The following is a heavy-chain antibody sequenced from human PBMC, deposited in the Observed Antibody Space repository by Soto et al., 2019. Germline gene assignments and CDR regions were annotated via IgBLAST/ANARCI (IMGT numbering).Heavy chain of an antibody. CDR2: INHSGST. Sequence: SETLSLTCAVYGGSFSGYYWSWIRQPPGKGLEWIGEINHSGSTNYNPSLKSRVTISVDTSKNQFSLKLSSVTAADTAVYYCARGVYYDFWSGYPHYYYYYMDVWGKGTTVTVSS. D-gene: IGHD3-3*01. V-gene: IGHV4-34*01. CDR3: ARGVYYDFWSGYPHYYYYYMDV. J-gene: IGHJ6*03. CDR1: GGSFSGYY.